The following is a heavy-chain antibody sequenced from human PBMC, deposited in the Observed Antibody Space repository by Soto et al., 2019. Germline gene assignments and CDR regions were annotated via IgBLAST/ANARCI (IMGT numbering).Heavy chain of an antibody. CDR2: IYYSGST. J-gene: IGHJ4*02. V-gene: IGHV4-30-4*01. CDR1: GGSISSSYYY. D-gene: IGHD3-3*01. Sequence: PSGTLXLTCTVSGGSISSSYYYWSWIRQPPGKGLEWIGYIYYSGSTYYNPSLKSRVTISVDTPKNQFSLKLSSVTAADTAVYYCATSFWRGYFYYYWGQGTLVTVSS. CDR3: ATSFWRGYFYYY.